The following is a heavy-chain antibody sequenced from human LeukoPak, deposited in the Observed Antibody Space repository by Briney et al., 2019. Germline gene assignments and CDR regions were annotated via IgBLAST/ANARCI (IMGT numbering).Heavy chain of an antibody. Sequence: ASVKVSCKASGYTFTSYGISWMRQAPGQGLEWMGWISAYNGNTNYAQKLQGRVTMTTDTSTSTAYMELRSLRSDDTAVYYCARAMVTSINYYYGMDVWGQGTTVTVSS. V-gene: IGHV1-18*01. D-gene: IGHD5-18*01. J-gene: IGHJ6*02. CDR3: ARAMVTSINYYYGMDV. CDR2: ISAYNGNT. CDR1: GYTFTSYG.